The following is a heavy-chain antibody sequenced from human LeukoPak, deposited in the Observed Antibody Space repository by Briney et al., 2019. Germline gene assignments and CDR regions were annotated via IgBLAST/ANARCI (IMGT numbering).Heavy chain of an antibody. CDR3: ARRLRRNYFDY. CDR1: GFTVSSNS. J-gene: IGHJ4*02. CDR2: ISSSGSTI. V-gene: IGHV3-48*04. D-gene: IGHD4-17*01. Sequence: GGSLRLSCTVSGFTVSSNSMNWVRQAPGKGLEWVSYISSSGSTIYYADSVKGRFTISRDNAKNSLYLQMNSLRAEDTAVYYCARRLRRNYFDYWGQGTLVTVSS.